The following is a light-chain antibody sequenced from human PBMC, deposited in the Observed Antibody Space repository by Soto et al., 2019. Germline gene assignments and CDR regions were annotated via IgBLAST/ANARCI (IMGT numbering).Light chain of an antibody. J-gene: IGLJ1*01. CDR3: ATWDGGLSGPFV. Sequence: QSVLTQPPSVSGSPGQSVTISCTGTSTDFVSYNRVSWYQQPPGTAPKLIIYEASNRPSGVPDRFSGSKSGNTASLTISGLQAADEADSSCATWDGGLSGPFVFGTGTKGTVL. CDR2: EAS. V-gene: IGLV2-18*01. CDR1: STDFVSYNR.